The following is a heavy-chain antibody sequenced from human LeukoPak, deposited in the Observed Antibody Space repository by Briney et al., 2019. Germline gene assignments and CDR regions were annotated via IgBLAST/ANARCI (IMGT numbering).Heavy chain of an antibody. J-gene: IGHJ5*02. V-gene: IGHV3-30-3*01. CDR1: GFTFSSYA. Sequence: GGSLRLSCAASGFTFSSYAMHWVRQAPGKGLEWVAVISYDGSNKYYADSVKGRFTISRDNSKNTLYPQMNSLRAEDTAVYYCARETDGSWFDPWGQGTLVTVSS. CDR2: ISYDGSNK. D-gene: IGHD1-14*01. CDR3: ARETDGSWFDP.